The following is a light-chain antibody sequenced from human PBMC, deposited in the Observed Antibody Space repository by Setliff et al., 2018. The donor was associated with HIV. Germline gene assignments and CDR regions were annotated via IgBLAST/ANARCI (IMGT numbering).Light chain of an antibody. CDR3: SSYTTTSTLRV. CDR2: EVN. J-gene: IGLJ1*01. Sequence: QSALTQPASVSGSPGQSITISCTATSSDVGDFDSVAWYQQHPGRAPKLMIYEVNNRPSGVSNRFSGSKSGNTVSLTISGLQADDEADYYCSSYTTTSTLRVFGAGTKVTVL. CDR1: SSDVGDFDS. V-gene: IGLV2-14*01.